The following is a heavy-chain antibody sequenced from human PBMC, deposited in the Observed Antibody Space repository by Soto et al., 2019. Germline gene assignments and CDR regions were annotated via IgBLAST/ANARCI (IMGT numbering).Heavy chain of an antibody. V-gene: IGHV3-23*01. D-gene: IGHD2-21*01. Sequence: GGSLRLSCTASGFTLSSYAINWVRQAPGKGLEWVSATTGGAGLTYYADSVKGRFSVSSDNPGNTLYLQLNSLRPEDTAVYYCARVDRGSVARPTRLDPWGQGTLVTV. J-gene: IGHJ5*02. CDR2: TTGGAGLT. CDR3: ARVDRGSVARPTRLDP. CDR1: GFTLSSYA.